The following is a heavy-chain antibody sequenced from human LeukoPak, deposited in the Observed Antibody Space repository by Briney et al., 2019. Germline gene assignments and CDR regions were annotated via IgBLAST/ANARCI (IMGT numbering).Heavy chain of an antibody. Sequence: ASVKVSCKASGGTFSNYAFSWVRQAAGQGLEWMGGIKPIFGTANYAQRFHGRVTITADESTSTAYMELSSLRSEDTAVYYCARGQKERRFRPPSTYYHYYYMDVWGKGTTVTVSS. CDR3: ARGQKERRFRPPSTYYHYYYMDV. J-gene: IGHJ6*03. CDR1: GGTFSNYA. D-gene: IGHD1-1*01. V-gene: IGHV1-69*13. CDR2: IKPIFGTA.